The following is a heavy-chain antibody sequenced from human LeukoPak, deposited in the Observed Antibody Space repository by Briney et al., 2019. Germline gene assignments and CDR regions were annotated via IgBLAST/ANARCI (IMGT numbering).Heavy chain of an antibody. V-gene: IGHV1-2*02. CDR3: ARDLSRDTMIDY. Sequence: ASVKVSCKASGYTFTGYYMNWVRQAPGQGLEWMGWINPNSGGTNYAQKFQGRVTMTRDTSISTAYMELSRLRSDDTAVYYCARDLSRDTMIDYWGQGTLVTVSS. J-gene: IGHJ4*02. CDR2: INPNSGGT. CDR1: GYTFTGYY. D-gene: IGHD3-22*01.